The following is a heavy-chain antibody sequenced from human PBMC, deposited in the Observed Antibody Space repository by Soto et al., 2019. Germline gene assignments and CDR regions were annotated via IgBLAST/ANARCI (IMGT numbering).Heavy chain of an antibody. CDR3: VLESYCGVYCYPS. Sequence: SETLSLTCTVSGGSISSGGYYWSWIRQHPGKGLEWIGYIYYSGSTYYNPSLKSRVTISVDTSKNQFSLKLSSVTAADTAVYHCVLESYCGVYCYPSWGQGTPVTVSS. J-gene: IGHJ5*02. CDR2: IYYSGST. CDR1: GGSISSGGYY. D-gene: IGHD2-21*02. V-gene: IGHV4-31*03.